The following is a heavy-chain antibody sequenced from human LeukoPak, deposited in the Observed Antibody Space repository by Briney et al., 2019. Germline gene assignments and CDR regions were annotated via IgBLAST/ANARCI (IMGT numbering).Heavy chain of an antibody. Sequence: GGSLRLSCAASGFTFSSYAMSWVRQAPGKGLEWVSYISSSSSTIYYADSVKGRFTISRDNAKNSLYLQMNSLRAEDTAVYYCARDHGRFWSGYSYYFDYWGQGTLVTVSS. J-gene: IGHJ4*02. CDR1: GFTFSSYA. V-gene: IGHV3-48*01. CDR2: ISSSSSTI. D-gene: IGHD3-3*01. CDR3: ARDHGRFWSGYSYYFDY.